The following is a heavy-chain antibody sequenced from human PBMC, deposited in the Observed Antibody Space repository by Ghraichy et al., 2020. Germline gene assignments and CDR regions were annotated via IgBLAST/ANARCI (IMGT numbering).Heavy chain of an antibody. J-gene: IGHJ4*02. CDR3: ARDRGATKIKDY. Sequence: GESLRLSCAASGFTFSSYGMHWVRQAPGKGLEWVAVIWYDGSNKYYADSVKGRFTISRDNSKNTLYLQMNSLRAEDTAVYYCARDRGATKIKDYWGQGTLVTVSS. D-gene: IGHD1-26*01. V-gene: IGHV3-33*01. CDR2: IWYDGSNK. CDR1: GFTFSSYG.